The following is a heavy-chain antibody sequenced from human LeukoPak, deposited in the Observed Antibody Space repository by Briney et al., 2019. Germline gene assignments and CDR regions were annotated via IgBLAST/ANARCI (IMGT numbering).Heavy chain of an antibody. CDR3: TSDTYYYDSTGLGHWFDP. J-gene: IGHJ5*02. Sequence: GASVKVSCKASGYTFTSYYMHWVRQAPGQGLEWMGIINPSGGSTRYAQKFQGRVTMTWDTSISTAYMELSSLRSDDTAVYYCTSDTYYYDSTGLGHWFDPWGQGTLVTVSS. V-gene: IGHV1-46*01. CDR2: INPSGGST. D-gene: IGHD3-22*01. CDR1: GYTFTSYY.